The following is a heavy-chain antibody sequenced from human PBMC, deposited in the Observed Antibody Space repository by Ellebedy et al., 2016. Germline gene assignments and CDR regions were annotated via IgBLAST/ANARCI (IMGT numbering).Heavy chain of an antibody. Sequence: GESLKISXAASGFTFSNYAMTWVRQAPGKGLEWVSAISGSGSSTYYADSVKGRFTISRDNSKNTLYLQMNSLRAEDTAVYYCAKGQVGANLNWFDPWGQGTLVTVSS. CDR3: AKGQVGANLNWFDP. J-gene: IGHJ5*02. CDR2: ISGSGSST. CDR1: GFTFSNYA. D-gene: IGHD1-26*01. V-gene: IGHV3-23*01.